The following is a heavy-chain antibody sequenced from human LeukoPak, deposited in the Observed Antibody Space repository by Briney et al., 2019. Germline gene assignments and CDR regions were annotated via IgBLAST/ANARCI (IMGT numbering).Heavy chain of an antibody. CDR2: FDPEDGEM. CDR3: ATDAYYGSGGYHLF. CDR1: GYALTELS. J-gene: IGHJ4*02. V-gene: IGHV1-24*01. Sequence: GASVKVSCKVSGYALTELSMHWVRQAPGKGLEWMGGFDPEDGEMIYAQKFQGRITMTEDTSTDTAYMELNSLRSEDTAVYYCATDAYYGSGGYHLFWGQGTLVTVSS. D-gene: IGHD3-10*01.